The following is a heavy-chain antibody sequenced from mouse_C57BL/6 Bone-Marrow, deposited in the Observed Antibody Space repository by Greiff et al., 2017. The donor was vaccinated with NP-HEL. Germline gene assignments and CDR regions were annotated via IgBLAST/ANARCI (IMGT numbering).Heavy chain of an antibody. D-gene: IGHD1-1*01. CDR1: GYTFTSYW. CDR2: IYPGSGST. CDR3: ARCGVVPYYFDY. V-gene: IGHV1-55*01. J-gene: IGHJ2*01. Sequence: QVQLKQPGAELVKPGASVKMSCKASGYTFTSYWITWVKQRPGQGLEWIGDIYPGSGSTNYNEKFKSKATLTVDTSSSTAYMQLSSLTSEDSAVYYCARCGVVPYYFDYWGQGTTLTVSS.